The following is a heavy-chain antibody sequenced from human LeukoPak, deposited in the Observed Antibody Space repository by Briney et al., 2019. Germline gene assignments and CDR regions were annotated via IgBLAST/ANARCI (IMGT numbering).Heavy chain of an antibody. CDR2: IRYDGSNK. D-gene: IGHD3-3*01. CDR3: AKSIFGVVKGTYFDY. V-gene: IGHV3-30*02. CDR1: GFTFSSYG. Sequence: GSLRLSCAASGFTFSSYGMHWVRQAPGKGLEWVAFIRYDGSNKYYADSVKGRFTISRDNSKNSLYLQMNSLRTEDTALYYCAKSIFGVVKGTYFDYWGQGTLVTVSS. J-gene: IGHJ4*02.